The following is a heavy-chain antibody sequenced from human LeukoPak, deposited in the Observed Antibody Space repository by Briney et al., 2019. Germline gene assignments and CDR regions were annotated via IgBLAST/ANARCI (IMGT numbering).Heavy chain of an antibody. Sequence: GRSLRLSCAASGFTFSSYAMHWVRQAPGKGLEWVAVISYDGSNKYYADSVKGRFTISRDNSKNTLYLQVNSLRAEDMAVYYCATLGGGSYGDYWGQGTLVTVSS. CDR2: ISYDGSNK. V-gene: IGHV3-30-3*01. J-gene: IGHJ4*02. CDR3: ATLGGGSYGDY. CDR1: GFTFSSYA. D-gene: IGHD1-26*01.